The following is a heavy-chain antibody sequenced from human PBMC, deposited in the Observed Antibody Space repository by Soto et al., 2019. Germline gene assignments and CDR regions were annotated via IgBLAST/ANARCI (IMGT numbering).Heavy chain of an antibody. V-gene: IGHV3-21*01. D-gene: IGHD5-12*01. CDR3: ARDPPVHSGYDQRGDY. CDR1: GFTFSSYS. J-gene: IGHJ4*02. CDR2: ISSSSSYI. Sequence: KAGGSLRLSCAASGFTFSSYSMNWVRQAPGKGLEWVSSISSSSSYIYYADSVKGRFTISRDNAKNSLYLQMNSLRAEDTAVYYCARDPPVHSGYDQRGDYWGQGTLVTVSS.